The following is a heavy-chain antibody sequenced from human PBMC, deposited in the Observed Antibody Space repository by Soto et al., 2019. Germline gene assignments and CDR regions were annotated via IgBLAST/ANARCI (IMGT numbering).Heavy chain of an antibody. CDR2: TYYRSKWYN. V-gene: IGHV6-1*01. J-gene: IGHJ6*02. CDR1: GDSVSSNSAA. CDR3: ARTLRGKGIPVTYYYYGMDV. D-gene: IGHD6-19*01. Sequence: PSQTLSLTCAISGDSVSSNSAAWNWIRHSPSRGLEWLGRTYYRSKWYNDYVVSVKSRITINPDISKNQFSLELNSVTPEDTAVYYCARTLRGKGIPVTYYYYGMDVWGQGTKVTFSS.